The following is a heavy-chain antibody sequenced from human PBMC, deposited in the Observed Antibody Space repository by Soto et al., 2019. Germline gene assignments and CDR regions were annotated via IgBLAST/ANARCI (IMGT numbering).Heavy chain of an antibody. V-gene: IGHV1-2*04. D-gene: IGHD5-18*01. CDR3: ASSQGRSYGYYYYYYYGMDV. Sequence: ASVKVSCKASGYTFTGYYMHWVRQAPGQGLEWMGWINPNSGGTKYEQKFQGWVTMTRDTSISTAYMELSRLRYDDTAVYYCASSQGRSYGYYYYYYYGMDVWGQGTTVTVSS. J-gene: IGHJ6*02. CDR1: GYTFTGYY. CDR2: INPNSGGT.